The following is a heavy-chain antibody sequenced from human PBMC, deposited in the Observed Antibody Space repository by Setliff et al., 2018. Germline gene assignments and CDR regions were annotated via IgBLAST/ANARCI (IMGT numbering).Heavy chain of an antibody. D-gene: IGHD1-1*01. CDR1: GVSVSRHY. J-gene: IGHJ5*02. CDR2: IYTGGST. Sequence: SETLSLTCIVSGVSVSRHYWSWIRQPPGKTLEWIGYIYTGGSTTYNPSLKSRVTLSLDTSKNHLSLNLTSVTAADTAVYYCARDVWGAGTGWFDPWGLGSLVTVSS. CDR3: ARDVWGAGTGWFDP. V-gene: IGHV4-4*08.